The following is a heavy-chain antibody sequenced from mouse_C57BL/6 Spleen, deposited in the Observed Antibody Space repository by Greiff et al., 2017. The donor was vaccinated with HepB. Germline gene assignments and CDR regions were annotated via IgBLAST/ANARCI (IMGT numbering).Heavy chain of an antibody. CDR2: INPSNGGT. J-gene: IGHJ2*01. D-gene: IGHD1-1*01. CDR3: ARESYYYGSIGY. V-gene: IGHV1-53*01. CDR1: GYTFTSYW. Sequence: QVHVKQPGTELVKPGASVKLSCKASGYTFTSYWMHWVKQRPGQGLEWIGNINPSNGGTNYNEKFKSKATLTVDKSSSTAYMQLSSLTSEDSAVYYCARESYYYGSIGYWGQGSTLTVSS.